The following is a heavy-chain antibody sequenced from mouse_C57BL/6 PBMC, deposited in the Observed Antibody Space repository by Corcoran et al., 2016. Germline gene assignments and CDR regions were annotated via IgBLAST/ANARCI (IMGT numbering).Heavy chain of an antibody. CDR1: GYTFTDYN. CDR2: INPNNGGT. V-gene: IGHV1-22*01. Sequence: EVQLQQSGPELVKPGASVKMSCKASGYTFTDYNMHWVKQSHGKRLEWIGYINPNNGGTSYNQKFKGKATLTVNKSSSTAYMELRSLTSEDSAVYYCALPPGTYDYDAIDYWGQGTSVTVSS. D-gene: IGHD2-10*02. J-gene: IGHJ4*01. CDR3: ALPPGTYDYDAIDY.